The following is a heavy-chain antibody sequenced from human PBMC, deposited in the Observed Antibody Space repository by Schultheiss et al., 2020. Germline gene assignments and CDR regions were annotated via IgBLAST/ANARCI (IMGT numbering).Heavy chain of an antibody. D-gene: IGHD5-24*01. V-gene: IGHV2-70*01. J-gene: IGHJ4*02. CDR2: IDWDDDK. CDR1: GFSLSTSGLG. CDR3: ARISIDGYNFPFDY. Sequence: SGPTLVKPTQTLTLTCTFSGFSLSTSGLGVGWFRQPPGKALEWLALIDWDDDKYYSTSLKTRLTISKDTSKNQVVLTMTNMDPVDTATYYCARISIDGYNFPFDYWGQGTLVTVSS.